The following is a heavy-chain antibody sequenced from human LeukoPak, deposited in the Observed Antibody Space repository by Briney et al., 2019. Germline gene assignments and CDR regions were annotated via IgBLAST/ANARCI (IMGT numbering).Heavy chain of an antibody. V-gene: IGHV4-61*02. D-gene: IGHD4-23*01. CDR1: GGSFSSGGYY. CDR2: IYTSGST. CDR3: ARDRDGANSNWFDP. Sequence: SETLSLTCTVSGGSFSSGGYYWSWIRQPAGKGLEWIGRIYTSGSTNYNPSLKSRVTMSVDTSKNQFSLRLSSVTAADTAMYYCARDRDGANSNWFDPWGQGSLVTVSS. J-gene: IGHJ5*02.